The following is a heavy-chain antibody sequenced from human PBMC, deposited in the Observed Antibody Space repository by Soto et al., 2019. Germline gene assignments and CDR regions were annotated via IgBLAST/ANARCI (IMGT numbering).Heavy chain of an antibody. CDR3: ARGEIAVAGARGYYYYYYGMDV. Sequence: SVKVSCKASGGTFSSYAISWVRQAPGQGLEWMGGIIPIFGTANYAQKFQGRVTITADESTSTAYMELSSLRSEDTAVYYCARGEIAVAGARGYYYYYYGMDVWGQGTTVTVSS. J-gene: IGHJ6*02. CDR1: GGTFSSYA. V-gene: IGHV1-69*13. D-gene: IGHD6-19*01. CDR2: IIPIFGTA.